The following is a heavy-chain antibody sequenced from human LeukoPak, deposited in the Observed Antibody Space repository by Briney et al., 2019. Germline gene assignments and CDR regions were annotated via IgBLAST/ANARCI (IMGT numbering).Heavy chain of an antibody. Sequence: PGTSLRLSCVASGFTFTNYAMSWVRQAPGKGLEWVSAITGSDGSSYYADSVKGRFTISRDNSKNTLYLQVNSLRAEDTAVYYCAKWGDYDILTGYYVPDYWGQATLVTVSS. J-gene: IGHJ4*02. V-gene: IGHV3-23*01. CDR1: GFTFTNYA. D-gene: IGHD3-9*01. CDR3: AKWGDYDILTGYYVPDY. CDR2: ITGSDGSS.